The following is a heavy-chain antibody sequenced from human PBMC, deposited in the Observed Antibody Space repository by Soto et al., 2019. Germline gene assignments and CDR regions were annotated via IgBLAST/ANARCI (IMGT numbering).Heavy chain of an antibody. D-gene: IGHD1-26*01. V-gene: IGHV1-69*06. Sequence: SVKVSFKAFGGSFSSISITWVRQAPGQGLEWMGGIIPIFGSTTYAQKFEGRVTITADKSTYTAYLELTSLRAEDTAVYYCARIVGATTVIDYWGQGTLVTVSS. CDR1: GGSFSSIS. J-gene: IGHJ4*02. CDR2: IIPIFGST. CDR3: ARIVGATTVIDY.